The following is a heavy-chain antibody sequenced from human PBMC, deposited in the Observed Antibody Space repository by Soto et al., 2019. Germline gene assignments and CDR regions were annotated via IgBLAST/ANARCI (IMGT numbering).Heavy chain of an antibody. Sequence: GGSLRLSCAASGFTFSSYGMHWVRQAPGKGLEWVAVISYDGSNKYYADSVKGRFTISRDNSKNTLYLQMNSLRAEDTAVYYCAKDQEYDFWSGYLFDYWGQGTLVTVSS. D-gene: IGHD3-3*01. CDR2: ISYDGSNK. CDR1: GFTFSSYG. V-gene: IGHV3-30*18. J-gene: IGHJ4*02. CDR3: AKDQEYDFWSGYLFDY.